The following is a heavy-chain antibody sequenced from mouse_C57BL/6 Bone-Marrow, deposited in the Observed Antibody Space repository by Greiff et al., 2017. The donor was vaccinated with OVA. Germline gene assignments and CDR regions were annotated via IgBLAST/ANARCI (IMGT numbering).Heavy chain of an antibody. CDR2: INPSNGGT. Sequence: QVQLQQPGTELVKPGASVKLSCKASGYTFTSYWMHWVKQRPGQGLEWIGNINPSNGGTNYNEKFKSKATLTVDKSSSTAYMQLSSLTSEDSAVYYCAREGGITTVVAHFDYWGQGTTLTVSS. J-gene: IGHJ2*01. D-gene: IGHD1-1*01. CDR1: GYTFTSYW. V-gene: IGHV1-53*01. CDR3: AREGGITTVVAHFDY.